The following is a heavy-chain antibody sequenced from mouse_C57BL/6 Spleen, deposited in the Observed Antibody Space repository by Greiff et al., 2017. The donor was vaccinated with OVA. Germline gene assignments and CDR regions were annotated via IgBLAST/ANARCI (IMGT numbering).Heavy chain of an antibody. V-gene: IGHV3-8*01. CDR3: ARASYDYGAGFAY. J-gene: IGHJ3*01. CDR1: GYSITSDY. D-gene: IGHD2-4*01. CDR2: ISYSGST. Sequence: EVKLQESGPGLAKPSQTLSLTCSVTGYSITSDYWNWIRKFPGNKLEYMGYISYSGSTYYNPSIKSRISITRDTSKNQYYLQLNSVTTEDTATYYCARASYDYGAGFAYWGQGTLVTVSA.